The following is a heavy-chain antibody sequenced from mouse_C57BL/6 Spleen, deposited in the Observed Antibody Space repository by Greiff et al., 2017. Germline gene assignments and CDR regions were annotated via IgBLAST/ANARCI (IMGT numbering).Heavy chain of an antibody. V-gene: IGHV1-62-2*01. CDR1: GYTFTEYT. CDR2: VYPGSGSI. CDR3: ARHEDGLTKGYAMDY. J-gene: IGHJ4*01. D-gene: IGHD1-1*01. Sequence: QVHVKQSGAELVKPGASVKLSCKASGYTFTEYTIHWVKQRSGQGLEWIGWVYPGSGSIKYNEKFKDKATLTADKSSSTVYMELSRLTSEDSAVYFCARHEDGLTKGYAMDYWGQGTSVTVSS.